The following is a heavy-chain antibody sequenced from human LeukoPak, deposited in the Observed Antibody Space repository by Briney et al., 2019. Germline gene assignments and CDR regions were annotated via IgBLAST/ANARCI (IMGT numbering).Heavy chain of an antibody. V-gene: IGHV1-69*05. Sequence: SVKVSCKASGGTFSSYAISWVRQAPGQGLEWMGGIIPIFGKANYAQKFQGRVTITTDESTSTAYMDLSSLRSEDTAVDYCARAANHVWGSYRFDYWGQGTLVTVSS. CDR1: GGTFSSYA. D-gene: IGHD3-16*02. CDR3: ARAANHVWGSYRFDY. CDR2: IIPIFGKA. J-gene: IGHJ4*02.